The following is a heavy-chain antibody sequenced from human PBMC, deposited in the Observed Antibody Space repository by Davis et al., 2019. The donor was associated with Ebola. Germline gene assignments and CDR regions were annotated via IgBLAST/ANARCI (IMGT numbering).Heavy chain of an antibody. CDR2: ISGSGGDP. CDR1: GFTFSTYA. V-gene: IGHV3-23*01. CDR3: AKRATVKVAGANYYNAMDV. D-gene: IGHD6-19*01. J-gene: IGHJ6*04. Sequence: GESLKISCAGSGFTFSTYAMTWVRQAPGKGLEWVSRISGSGGDPHYADSVKGRFTISRDNSKNTLYLQMNSLRAEDTAVFYCAKRATVKVAGANYYNAMDVWGKGTTVTV.